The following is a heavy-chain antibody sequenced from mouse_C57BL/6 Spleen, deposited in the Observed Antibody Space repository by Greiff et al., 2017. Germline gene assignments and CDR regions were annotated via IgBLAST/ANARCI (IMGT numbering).Heavy chain of an antibody. CDR3: ARHCQRRQEDMDY. V-gene: IGHV1-54*01. CDR2: INPGSGGT. Sequence: VQLQQSGAELVRPGTSVKLSCKASGYAFTTYLIEWVKQRPGQGLEWIGVINPGSGGTNNNEKFKGKATLTADKSSSTAYMQLSSLTSEDSAVYFCARHCQRRQEDMDYWGQGTSVTVSS. D-gene: IGHD3-2*01. CDR1: GYAFTTYL. J-gene: IGHJ4*01.